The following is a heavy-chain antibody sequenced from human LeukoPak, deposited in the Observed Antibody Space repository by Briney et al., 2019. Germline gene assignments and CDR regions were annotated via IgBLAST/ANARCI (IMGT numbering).Heavy chain of an antibody. D-gene: IGHD3-9*01. J-gene: IGHJ6*03. Sequence: ASVKVSCKASGYTFTSYDINWVRQATGQGLEWMGWMNPNSGNTGYAQKFQGRVTITRNTSISTAYMELSSLRSEDTAVYYRARVSWYFEGYYYYYMDVWGKGTTVTVSS. CDR2: MNPNSGNT. V-gene: IGHV1-8*03. CDR1: GYTFTSYD. CDR3: ARVSWYFEGYYYYYMDV.